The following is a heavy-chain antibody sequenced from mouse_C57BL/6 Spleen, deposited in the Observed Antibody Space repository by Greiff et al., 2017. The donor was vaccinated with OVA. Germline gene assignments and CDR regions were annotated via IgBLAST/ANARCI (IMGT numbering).Heavy chain of an antibody. CDR2: IDPSDSET. D-gene: IGHD4-1*01. Sequence: QVHVKQPGAELVRPGSSVKLSCKASGYTFTSYWMHWVKQRPIQGLEWIGNIDPSDSETHYNQKFKDKATLTVDKSSSTAYMQLSSLTSEDSAVYYCAREANWTWYFDVWGTGTTVTVSS. CDR3: AREANWTWYFDV. V-gene: IGHV1-52*01. CDR1: GYTFTSYW. J-gene: IGHJ1*03.